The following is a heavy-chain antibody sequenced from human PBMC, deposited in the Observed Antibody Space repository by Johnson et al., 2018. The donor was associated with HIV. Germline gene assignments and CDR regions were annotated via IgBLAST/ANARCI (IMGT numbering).Heavy chain of an antibody. V-gene: IGHV3-20*04. CDR3: AKDARTRWELEPDAFDI. D-gene: IGHD1-26*01. CDR1: GFTCDDYG. J-gene: IGHJ3*02. Sequence: VQLVESGGRVVRPGGSLRLSCVASGFTCDDYGMSWVRQAPGKGLEWVSGIHGNGGRTGYADSVKGRFTISRDNSKKTLYLQMNSLRAEDTAVYYCAKDARTRWELEPDAFDIWGQGTMVTVSS. CDR2: IHGNGGRT.